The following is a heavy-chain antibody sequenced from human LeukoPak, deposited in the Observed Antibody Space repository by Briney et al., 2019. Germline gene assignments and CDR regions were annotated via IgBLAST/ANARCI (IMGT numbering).Heavy chain of an antibody. Sequence: GGSQTLFCAASGFTFSSYDMSWVRQAPGKGLEWVSAISGTGASTYYADSVKGRFTISRDNSKNTLFLQMNSLRAEDTAVYYCARVDDGDLGIEYWGQGTLCTVSS. CDR3: ARVDDGDLGIEY. CDR2: ISGTGAST. V-gene: IGHV3-23*01. J-gene: IGHJ4*02. CDR1: GFTFSSYD. D-gene: IGHD4-17*01.